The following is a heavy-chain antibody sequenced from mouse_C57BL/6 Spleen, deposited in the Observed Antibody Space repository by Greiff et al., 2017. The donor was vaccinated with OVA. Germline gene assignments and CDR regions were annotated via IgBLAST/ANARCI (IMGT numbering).Heavy chain of an antibody. D-gene: IGHD2-3*01. Sequence: VQLQQSVAELVRPGASVKLSCTASGFNIKNTYMHWVKQRPEQGLEWIGRIDPANGNTKYAPKFQGKATITADTSSNTAYLQLSSLTSEDTALYYCASGQGTYDGYYVEVFDYWGQGTTLTVSS. CDR2: IDPANGNT. V-gene: IGHV14-3*01. J-gene: IGHJ2*01. CDR3: ASGQGTYDGYYVEVFDY. CDR1: GFNIKNTY.